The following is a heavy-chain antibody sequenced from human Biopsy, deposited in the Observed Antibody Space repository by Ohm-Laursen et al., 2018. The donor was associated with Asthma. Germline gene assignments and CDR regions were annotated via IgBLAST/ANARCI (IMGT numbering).Heavy chain of an antibody. Sequence: SQTLSLTCTVSGDSLRSTNYWAWVRQPPGNRLEWIGSVYHSGETYYSSSLRSRLTMSVDTSRNQFSLRLTSVAAADTAVYFCARHWSGNGRHDMYTWFDPWGLGTLVTVSS. CDR3: ARHWSGNGRHDMYTWFDP. V-gene: IGHV4-39*01. D-gene: IGHD1-1*01. CDR2: VYHSGET. J-gene: IGHJ5*02. CDR1: GDSLRSTNY.